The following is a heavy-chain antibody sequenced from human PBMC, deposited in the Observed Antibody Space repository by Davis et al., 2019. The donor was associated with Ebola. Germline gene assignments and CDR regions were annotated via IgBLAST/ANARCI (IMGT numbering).Heavy chain of an antibody. CDR1: GFTFSSYA. CDR3: ARALRLGIAFDI. Sequence: PGGSLRLSCAASGFTFSSYAMHWVRQAPGKGLEWVAVISYDGSNKYYADSVKGRFTISRDNSKNTLYLQMNSLRAEDTAVYYCARALRLGIAFDIWGQGTMVTVSS. J-gene: IGHJ3*02. CDR2: ISYDGSNK. D-gene: IGHD1-14*01. V-gene: IGHV3-30-3*01.